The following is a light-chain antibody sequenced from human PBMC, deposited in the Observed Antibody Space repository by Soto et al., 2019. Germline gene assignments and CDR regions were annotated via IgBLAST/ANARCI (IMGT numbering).Light chain of an antibody. J-gene: IGKJ1*01. Sequence: EIVLTQSPGTLSLSPGERSTLSCRSSQSVSSSYLAWYQQKPGQAPRLLIYGASSRATGIPDRFSGSGSGTDFTLTISRLEPEDFATYSCQQSYSTTWTFGQGTKVDIK. CDR2: GAS. V-gene: IGKV3-20*01. CDR1: QSVSSSY. CDR3: QQSYSTTWT.